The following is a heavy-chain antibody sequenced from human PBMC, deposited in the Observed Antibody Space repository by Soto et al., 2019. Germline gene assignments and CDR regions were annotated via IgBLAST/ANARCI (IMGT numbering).Heavy chain of an antibody. CDR3: AKTRAVPAGYFDY. CDR2: ICVSCGST. D-gene: IGHD2-2*01. Sequence: GFLRLSRAASGFTFCPYAMSWDRQVLGIGLEWVSAICVSCGSTYYADSVKGRFTISRDNSKNTLYLQMIILRAVVMAVYYCAKTRAVPAGYFDYWGQGTLVTVSS. V-gene: IGHV3-23*01. CDR1: GFTFCPYA. J-gene: IGHJ4*02.